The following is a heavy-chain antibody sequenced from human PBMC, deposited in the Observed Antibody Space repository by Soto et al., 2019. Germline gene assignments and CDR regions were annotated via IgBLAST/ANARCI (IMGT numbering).Heavy chain of an antibody. V-gene: IGHV1-58*01. CDR3: EAVHVLRFFKWLPDYFDY. J-gene: IGHJ4*02. CDR1: GFMFTSSA. Sequence: SVKVSCKTSGFMFTSSAVQWVRQALGQRLEWIGWLVVGSGNTHYAQNFQERVTLTRDMSTGTAYMELSSLRSEDTAVYYCEAVHVLRFFKWLPDYFDYWGQRTLVTVSS. D-gene: IGHD3-3*01. CDR2: LVVGSGNT.